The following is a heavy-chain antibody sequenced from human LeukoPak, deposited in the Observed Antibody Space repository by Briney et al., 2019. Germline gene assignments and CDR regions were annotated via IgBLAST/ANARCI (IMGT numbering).Heavy chain of an antibody. CDR3: ARRPRGGWFDP. J-gene: IGHJ5*02. CDR2: IYTSGST. CDR1: GGSINSGSYY. V-gene: IGHV4-61*02. Sequence: SETLSLTCTVSGGSINSGSYYWSWIRQPAGEQLEWIGRIYTSGSTNYNPSLKSRVTISVDTSKNQFSLKLTSVTAADTAVYYCARRPRGGWFDPWGQGTLVTVSS. D-gene: IGHD3-10*01.